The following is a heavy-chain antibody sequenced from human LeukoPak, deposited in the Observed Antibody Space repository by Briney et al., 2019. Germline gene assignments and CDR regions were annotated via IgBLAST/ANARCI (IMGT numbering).Heavy chain of an antibody. CDR3: ARGQSSGRDYYFDT. CDR1: GYTFATYS. V-gene: IGHV1-18*01. CDR2: ISGYSGST. D-gene: IGHD6-19*01. J-gene: IGHJ5*02. Sequence: ASVKVSCKTSGYTFATYSINWVRQAPGQGLEWMGWISGYSGSTNYAQKLQGRVTMTTDTSTTTAYMELRSLKSDDTAVYYCARGQSSGRDYYFDTWGQGTLVTVSS.